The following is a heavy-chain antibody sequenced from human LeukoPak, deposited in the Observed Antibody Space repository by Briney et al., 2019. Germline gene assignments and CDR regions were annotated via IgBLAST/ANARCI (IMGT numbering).Heavy chain of an antibody. V-gene: IGHV1-69*06. D-gene: IGHD4-11*01. CDR1: GYTFTGYY. J-gene: IGHJ4*02. Sequence: ASVKVSCKASGYTFTGYYMHWVRQAPGQGLEWMGGIIPIFGTANYAQKFQGRVTITADKSTSTAYMELSSLRSEDTAVYYCASSTTVTPTRFDYWGQGTLVTVSS. CDR3: ASSTTVTPTRFDY. CDR2: IIPIFGTA.